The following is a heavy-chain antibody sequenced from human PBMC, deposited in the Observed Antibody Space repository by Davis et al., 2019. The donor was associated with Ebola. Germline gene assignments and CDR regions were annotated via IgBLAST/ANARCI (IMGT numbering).Heavy chain of an antibody. Sequence: ASVKVSCKASGYTFTNYGISWVRQAPGQGLEWLGWINPNSGGTDYAQKFQGRVTMTRDTSISTAYMELSRLRSDDTAVYYCAREVNSGYERGFDYWGQGTLVTVSS. D-gene: IGHD5-12*01. J-gene: IGHJ4*02. CDR2: INPNSGGT. CDR3: AREVNSGYERGFDY. V-gene: IGHV1-2*02. CDR1: GYTFTNYG.